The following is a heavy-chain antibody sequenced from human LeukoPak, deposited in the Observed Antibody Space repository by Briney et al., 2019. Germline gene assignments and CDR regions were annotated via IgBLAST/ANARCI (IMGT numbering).Heavy chain of an antibody. J-gene: IGHJ4*02. V-gene: IGHV3-11*04. Sequence: GGSLRLSCAASGFTFSDYYMSWVRQAPGKGLEWLSYISNSGRTIYYADSVKGRFTVSRDNAQNSLYLQMYSLRAEDTAVYYCTRHHTDGYNFWYWGPGALVTVSS. CDR2: ISNSGRTI. D-gene: IGHD5-24*01. CDR1: GFTFSDYY. CDR3: TRHHTDGYNFWY.